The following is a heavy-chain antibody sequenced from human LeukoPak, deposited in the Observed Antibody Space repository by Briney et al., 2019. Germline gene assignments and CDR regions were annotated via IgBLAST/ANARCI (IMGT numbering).Heavy chain of an antibody. Sequence: PGGSLRLSCAASGFTFSSYWMHWVRQAPGKGLVWVSRINSDRSSTSYADSVKGRFTISRDNAKNTLYLQMNSLRAEDMALYYCAKDMVPRQQLVMLDYWGQGTLVTVSS. D-gene: IGHD6-13*01. CDR1: GFTFSSYW. J-gene: IGHJ4*02. V-gene: IGHV3-74*01. CDR2: INSDRSST. CDR3: AKDMVPRQQLVMLDY.